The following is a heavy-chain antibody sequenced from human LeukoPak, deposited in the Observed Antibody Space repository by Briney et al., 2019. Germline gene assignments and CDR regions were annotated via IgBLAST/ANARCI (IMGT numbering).Heavy chain of an antibody. V-gene: IGHV3-30-3*01. Sequence: PGGSLRLSCAASGFTFSSYAMHWVRQAPGKGLEWVAVISYDGSNKYYADSVKGRFTISRDNSKNTLYLQMNSLRAEDTAVYYCARAYIAAAGITWFDPWGQGTLVTVSS. CDR3: ARAYIAAAGITWFDP. D-gene: IGHD6-13*01. CDR1: GFTFSSYA. J-gene: IGHJ5*02. CDR2: ISYDGSNK.